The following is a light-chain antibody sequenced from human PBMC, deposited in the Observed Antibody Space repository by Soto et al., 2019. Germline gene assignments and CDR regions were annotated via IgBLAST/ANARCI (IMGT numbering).Light chain of an antibody. CDR3: QQYNSYPWT. V-gene: IGKV1-5*01. CDR1: QSISSW. J-gene: IGKJ1*01. CDR2: DAS. Sequence: DIQMTQSPSTLSASVGDRITITCRASQSISSWLAWYQQKPGKDPKLLIYDASSLESGVPSRFSGSGSGTEFTLTNSSLQPDDCATSYCQQYNSYPWTFGHGTKVEI.